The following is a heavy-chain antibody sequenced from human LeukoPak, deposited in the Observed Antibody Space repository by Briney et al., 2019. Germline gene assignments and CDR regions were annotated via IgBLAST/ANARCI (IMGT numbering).Heavy chain of an antibody. Sequence: SETLSLTCTVSGGSFSSSYWSWIRQPPEKGLEWIGYISYSGSTNYNPSLKSRVTISVDTSKNQFSLKLTSLTAADTAVYYCATTFQVTFEGLYYFDNWGQGTLVTVSS. J-gene: IGHJ4*02. CDR2: ISYSGST. CDR1: GGSFSSSY. V-gene: IGHV4-59*01. D-gene: IGHD2-21*02. CDR3: ATTFQVTFEGLYYFDN.